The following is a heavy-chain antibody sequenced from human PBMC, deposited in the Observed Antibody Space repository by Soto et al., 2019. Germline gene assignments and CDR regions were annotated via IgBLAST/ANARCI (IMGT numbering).Heavy chain of an antibody. Sequence: SGPTLVNPTQTLTLTCTFSGFSLSTSGVGVGWIRQPPGKALEWLALIYWNDDKRYSPSLKSRLTITKDTSKNQVVLTMTNMDPVDKATYYCAHRATPGDLGYYYGMDVWGQGTTVTVSS. CDR1: GFSLSTSGVG. D-gene: IGHD7-27*01. V-gene: IGHV2-5*01. CDR3: AHRATPGDLGYYYGMDV. CDR2: IYWNDDK. J-gene: IGHJ6*02.